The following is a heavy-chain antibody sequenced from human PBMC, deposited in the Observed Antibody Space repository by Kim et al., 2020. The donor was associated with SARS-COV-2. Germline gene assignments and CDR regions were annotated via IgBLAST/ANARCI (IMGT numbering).Heavy chain of an antibody. CDR3: AKDAEVYCSGGSCYSDY. CDR2: ISYDGSNK. CDR1: GFTFSSYG. Sequence: GGSLRLSCAASGFTFSSYGMHWVRQAPGKGLEWVAVISYDGSNKYYADSVKGRFTISRDNSKNTLYLQMNSLRAEDTAVYYCAKDAEVYCSGGSCYSDYWGQGTLVTVSS. V-gene: IGHV3-30*18. D-gene: IGHD2-15*01. J-gene: IGHJ4*02.